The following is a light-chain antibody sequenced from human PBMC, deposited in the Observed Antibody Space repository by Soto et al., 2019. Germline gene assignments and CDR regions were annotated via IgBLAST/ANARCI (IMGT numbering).Light chain of an antibody. V-gene: IGLV2-14*01. CDR2: DVS. J-gene: IGLJ2*01. CDR1: SSDVGGYNY. Sequence: QSALTQPASVSGSPGQSITISCTGTSSDVGGYNYVTWLQQFPGKAPKLIIYDVSNRPSGVSNRFSASKSGNTASLTISGLQADDEADYYCSSYTSSATLVFGGGTKLTV. CDR3: SSYTSSATLV.